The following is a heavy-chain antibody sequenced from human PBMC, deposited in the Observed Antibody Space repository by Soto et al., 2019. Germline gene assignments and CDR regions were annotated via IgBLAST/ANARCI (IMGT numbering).Heavy chain of an antibody. Sequence: SENLSLTCTVSGYSISNGYYWGWIRQSPEKGLEWIGTICHSGTTYYNPSLKSRVIMSIDTSKNQFSLNLNSVTAADTAVYYCVRDRYSYASEVAKWGRGHMVTVS. V-gene: IGHV4-38-2*02. CDR3: VRDRYSYASEVAK. D-gene: IGHD3-16*01. CDR2: ICHSGTT. CDR1: GYSISNGYY. J-gene: IGHJ4*02.